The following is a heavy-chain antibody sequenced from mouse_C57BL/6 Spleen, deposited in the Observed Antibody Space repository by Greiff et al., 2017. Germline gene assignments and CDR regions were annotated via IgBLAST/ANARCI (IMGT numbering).Heavy chain of an antibody. CDR1: GFTFSNYW. CDR2: IRLKSDNYAT. D-gene: IGHD2-5*01. CDR3: TGYSNYYYYAMDY. Sequence: EVQGVESGGGLVQPGGSMKLSCVASGFTFSNYWMNWVRQSPEKGLEWVAQIRLKSDNYATHYAESVKGRFTISRDDSKSSVYLQMNNLRAEDTGIYYCTGYSNYYYYAMDYWGQGTSVTVSS. V-gene: IGHV6-3*01. J-gene: IGHJ4*01.